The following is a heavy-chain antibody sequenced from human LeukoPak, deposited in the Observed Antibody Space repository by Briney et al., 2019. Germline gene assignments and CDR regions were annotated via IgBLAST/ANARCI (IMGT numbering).Heavy chain of an antibody. V-gene: IGHV3-33*01. CDR1: GFTFSSYG. CDR3: TRGWWGVDY. CDR2: IWYDGSNK. J-gene: IGHJ4*02. D-gene: IGHD2-8*02. Sequence: TGGSLRLSCAASGFTFSSYGMHWVRQAPGKGLEWVAVIWYDGSNKYYADSVKGRFTISRDNAKNTLYLQMNSLRPEDTAVYYCTRGWWGVDYWGQGTLVTVSS.